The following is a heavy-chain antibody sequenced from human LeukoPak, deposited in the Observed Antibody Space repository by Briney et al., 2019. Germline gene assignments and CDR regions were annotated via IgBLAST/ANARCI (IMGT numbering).Heavy chain of an antibody. J-gene: IGHJ6*03. V-gene: IGHV4-39*07. Sequence: SETLSLTCTVSGGSISTSNYYWGWIRQPPGKGLEWIGSIYHSGSTYYNPSLKSRVTISVDTSKNQFSLKLSSVTAADTAVYYCARAEPGPRYCSGGSCYRNYYYMDVWGKGTTVTVSS. D-gene: IGHD2-15*01. CDR1: GGSISTSNYY. CDR3: ARAEPGPRYCSGGSCYRNYYYMDV. CDR2: IYHSGST.